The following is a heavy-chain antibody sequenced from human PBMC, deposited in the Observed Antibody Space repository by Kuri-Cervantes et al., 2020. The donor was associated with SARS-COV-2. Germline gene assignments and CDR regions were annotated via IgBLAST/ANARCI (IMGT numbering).Heavy chain of an antibody. Sequence: GSLRLSCTVSGGSISSHYWSWIRQPPGKGLEWIGYIYYSGSTNYNPSLKSRVTISVDTSKNQFSLKLSSVTAADTAVYYCARDSEYYDFWNGYTYYYMDVWGKGTTVTVSS. D-gene: IGHD3-3*01. J-gene: IGHJ6*03. CDR2: IYYSGST. V-gene: IGHV4-59*11. CDR1: GGSISSHY. CDR3: ARDSEYYDFWNGYTYYYMDV.